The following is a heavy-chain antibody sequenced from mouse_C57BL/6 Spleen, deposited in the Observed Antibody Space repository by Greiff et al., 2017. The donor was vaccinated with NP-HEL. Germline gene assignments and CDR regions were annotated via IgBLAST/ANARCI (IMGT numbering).Heavy chain of an antibody. V-gene: IGHV2-2*01. CDR2: IWSGGST. CDR1: GFSLTSYG. Sequence: VQLKESGPGLVQPSQSLSITCTVSGFSLTSYGVHWVRQSPGKGLEWLGVIWSGGSTDYNAAFISRLSISKDNSKSQVFFKMNSLQADDTAIYYCATGGYGNPAWFAYWGQGTLVTVSA. D-gene: IGHD2-1*01. CDR3: ATGGYGNPAWFAY. J-gene: IGHJ3*01.